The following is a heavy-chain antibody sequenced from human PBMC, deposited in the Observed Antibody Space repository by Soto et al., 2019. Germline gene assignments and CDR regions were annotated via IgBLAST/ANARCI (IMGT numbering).Heavy chain of an antibody. CDR3: TRLDYYDSSGSYSGMDV. J-gene: IGHJ6*02. V-gene: IGHV3-49*04. Sequence: EVQLVESGGGLILPGRSLRLSCIASGFTFGEYAMTWVRQAPGKGLEWVGFIRSKTYGGTKEYAASVKGRFTISRDDSKTIAYLQMNSLKTEDTAVYYCTRLDYYDSSGSYSGMDVWGRGTTVTVSS. D-gene: IGHD3-22*01. CDR2: IRSKTYGGTK. CDR1: GFTFGEYA.